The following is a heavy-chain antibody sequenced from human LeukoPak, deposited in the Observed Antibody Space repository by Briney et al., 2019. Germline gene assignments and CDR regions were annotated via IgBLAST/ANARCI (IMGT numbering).Heavy chain of an antibody. Sequence: GGSLRLSCAASGFTFSSYAMHWVRQAPGKGLEWVAVIWYDGSNNNYADSVKGRFTISRDNSKNTLYLQMHSLRAEDTAVYYCARDLGELHNWFDPWGQGTLVTVSS. CDR2: IWYDGSNN. V-gene: IGHV3-33*01. CDR3: ARDLGELHNWFDP. D-gene: IGHD3-16*01. CDR1: GFTFSSYA. J-gene: IGHJ5*02.